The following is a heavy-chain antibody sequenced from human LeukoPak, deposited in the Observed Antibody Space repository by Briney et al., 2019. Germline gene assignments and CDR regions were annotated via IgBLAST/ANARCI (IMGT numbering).Heavy chain of an antibody. D-gene: IGHD3-22*01. CDR1: GFTVSGSY. Sequence: PGGSLRLSCAASGFTVSGSYMTWVRQAPGKGLEWVSVIYSGGSTYYADSVKGRFTISRDNSKNTLYLQMNSLRAEDTAVYYCARATYRDSSGYILDYWGQGTLVTVSS. J-gene: IGHJ4*02. CDR2: IYSGGST. V-gene: IGHV3-66*02. CDR3: ARATYRDSSGYILDY.